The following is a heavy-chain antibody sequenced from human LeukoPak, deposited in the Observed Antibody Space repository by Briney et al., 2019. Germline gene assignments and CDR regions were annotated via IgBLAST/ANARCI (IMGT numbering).Heavy chain of an antibody. J-gene: IGHJ4*02. CDR2: ISGSGGST. CDR1: GFTFSNYW. CDR3: AKSAYYDSSGFYREYYFDY. D-gene: IGHD3-22*01. V-gene: IGHV3-23*01. Sequence: GGSLRLSCAASGFTFSNYWMHWVRQAPGKGLEWVSTISGSGGSTYYADSVKGRFTISRDNSKNTLHLQMNSLRAEDTAVYYCAKSAYYDSSGFYREYYFDYWGQGTLVTVSS.